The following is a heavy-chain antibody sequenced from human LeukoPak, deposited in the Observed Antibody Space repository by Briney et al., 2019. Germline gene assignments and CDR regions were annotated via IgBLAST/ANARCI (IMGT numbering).Heavy chain of an antibody. Sequence: SETLSLTCTVSGGSISSYYWSWIRQPPGKGLQWIGYIDHSGYTNYNRSLKSRVTISVDTSKNQFSLKLSSVTAADTAVYYCARVSGSYYSGWFDPWGQGTLVTVPS. CDR1: GGSISSYY. D-gene: IGHD1-26*01. J-gene: IGHJ5*02. CDR2: IDHSGYT. V-gene: IGHV4-59*01. CDR3: ARVSGSYYSGWFDP.